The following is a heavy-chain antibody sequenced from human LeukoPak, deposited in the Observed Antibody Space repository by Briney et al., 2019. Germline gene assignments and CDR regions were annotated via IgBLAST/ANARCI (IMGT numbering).Heavy chain of an antibody. J-gene: IGHJ5*02. D-gene: IGHD6-19*01. V-gene: IGHV3-74*01. CDR3: ARAQAVAGTGGFDP. Sequence: GGSLRLSCAASGFSFNSYWMHWVRQVPGKGLVWVSRISSDGSTTSYADSVKGRFTISRDNAKNTPYLQMNSLRDEDTAIYYCARAQAVAGTGGFDPWGQGTLVTVSS. CDR1: GFSFNSYW. CDR2: ISSDGSTT.